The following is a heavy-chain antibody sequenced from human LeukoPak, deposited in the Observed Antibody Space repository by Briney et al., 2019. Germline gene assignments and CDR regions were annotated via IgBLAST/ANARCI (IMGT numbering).Heavy chain of an antibody. CDR3: AGATTYDILTGYFDY. Sequence: GGSLRLSCAASGFTFSSYTMNWVRQAPGKGLEWVSSISSSSSYIYYAESVKGRFTMSRDNAKNSLYLQMNSLRAEDTAVYYCAGATTYDILTGYFDYWGQGTLVTVSS. CDR1: GFTFSSYT. V-gene: IGHV3-21*01. J-gene: IGHJ4*02. D-gene: IGHD3-9*01. CDR2: ISSSSSYI.